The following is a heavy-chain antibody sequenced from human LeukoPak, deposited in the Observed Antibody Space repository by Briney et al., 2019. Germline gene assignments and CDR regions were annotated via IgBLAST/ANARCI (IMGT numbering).Heavy chain of an antibody. V-gene: IGHV3-21*01. Sequence: GGSLRLSCAASGFTFSSYSMNWVRQAPGKGLEWVSSISGSSSYIYYADSVKGRFTISRDNAKNSLYLQMNSLRAEDTALYYCASSWGSSWYLDYWGQGTLVTVS. D-gene: IGHD6-13*01. CDR3: ASSWGSSWYLDY. J-gene: IGHJ4*02. CDR1: GFTFSSYS. CDR2: ISGSSSYI.